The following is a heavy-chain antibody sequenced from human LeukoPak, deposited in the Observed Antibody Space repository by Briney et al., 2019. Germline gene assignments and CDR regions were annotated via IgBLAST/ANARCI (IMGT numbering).Heavy chain of an antibody. D-gene: IGHD5-12*01. V-gene: IGHV3-23*01. J-gene: IGHJ4*02. CDR1: GFTFSSYA. CDR3: AKTPPSYSGYEQYYFDY. CDR2: ISGSGGST. Sequence: GGSLRLSCAASGFTFSSYAMSWVRQAPGKGLEWVSAISGSGGSTYYADSVKGRFTISRDNSKNTLYLQMNSLRAEDTAVYYCAKTPPSYSGYEQYYFDYWGQGTLVTVSS.